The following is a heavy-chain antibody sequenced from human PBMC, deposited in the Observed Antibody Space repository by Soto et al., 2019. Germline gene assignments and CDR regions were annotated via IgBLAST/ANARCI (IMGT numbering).Heavy chain of an antibody. D-gene: IGHD5-12*01. CDR1: GGSFSGYY. J-gene: IGHJ4*02. CDR2: INHSGST. CDR3: ARGRVHYGYGGYSGYDDDSFDY. V-gene: IGHV4-34*01. Sequence: QVQLQQWGAGLLKPSETLSLTCAVYGGSFSGYYWSWIRQPPGKGLERIGEINHSGSTNYNPSLKSRVTISVDKSKNQFSLKLSCVAAADKAVYYCARGRVHYGYGGYSGYDDDSFDYWGQGTLVTVSS.